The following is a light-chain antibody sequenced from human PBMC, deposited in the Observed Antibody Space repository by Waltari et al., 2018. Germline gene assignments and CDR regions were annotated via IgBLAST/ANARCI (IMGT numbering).Light chain of an antibody. V-gene: IGLV3-21*04. CDR2: YNS. CDR3: QVWHTGTNHVV. CDR1: DIASKR. J-gene: IGLJ2*01. Sequence: SYVLTQPPSVSVAPGMTARITCEGTDIASKRFHWYQQRPGQAPVLVMYYNSDRTSGIPERFSGSNSGNTATLTITRVEAGDEADYYCQVWHTGTNHVVFGGGTKLTVL.